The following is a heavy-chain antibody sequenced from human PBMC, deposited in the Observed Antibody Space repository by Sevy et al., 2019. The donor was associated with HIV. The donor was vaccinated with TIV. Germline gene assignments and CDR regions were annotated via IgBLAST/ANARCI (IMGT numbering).Heavy chain of an antibody. CDR2: IKSKTEGATR. CDR1: GFSFSNAW. Sequence: GGSLRLSCAASGFSFSNAWMSWLRQAPGKGLEWVGRIKSKTEGATRDFAAPVKGRLLISRDDSRNTVYLQMNSLKTEDTAVYYCTAGVGASDFDYWGQGTLVTVSS. D-gene: IGHD1-26*01. J-gene: IGHJ4*02. V-gene: IGHV3-15*01. CDR3: TAGVGASDFDY.